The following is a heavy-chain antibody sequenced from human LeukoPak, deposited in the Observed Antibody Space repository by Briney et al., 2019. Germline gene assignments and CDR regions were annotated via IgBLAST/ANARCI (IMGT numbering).Heavy chain of an antibody. Sequence: GGSLRLSCAASGFTFSSYWMSWVRQAPGKGPEWVANIKQDGSEKYYVDSVKGRFTISRDNAKNSLYLQMNSLRAEDTAVYYCARAGSGWYRHYYYGMDVWGKGTTVTVSS. CDR1: GFTFSSYW. V-gene: IGHV3-7*03. CDR2: IKQDGSEK. J-gene: IGHJ6*04. CDR3: ARAGSGWYRHYYYGMDV. D-gene: IGHD6-19*01.